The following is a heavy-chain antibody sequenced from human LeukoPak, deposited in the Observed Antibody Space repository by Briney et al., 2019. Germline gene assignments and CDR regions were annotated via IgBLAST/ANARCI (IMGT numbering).Heavy chain of an antibody. CDR1: GFTFSSYS. J-gene: IGHJ4*02. Sequence: PGGSLRLSCAASGFTFSSYSMNWVRQAPGKGLEWVSSISSSSSYIYYADSVKGRFTISRDNAKNSLYLQMDSLRAEDTAVYYCARDLYDSSGLDYWGQGTLVTVSS. CDR3: ARDLYDSSGLDY. D-gene: IGHD3-22*01. V-gene: IGHV3-21*01. CDR2: ISSSSSYI.